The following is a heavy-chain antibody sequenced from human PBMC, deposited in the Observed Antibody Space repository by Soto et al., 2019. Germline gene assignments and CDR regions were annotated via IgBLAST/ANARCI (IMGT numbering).Heavy chain of an antibody. CDR2: IYGGGST. CDR3: SRGRSSGWYYFDY. Sequence: EVQLVETGGGLIQPGGSLRLSCAASGFTVSSNYMSWVRQAPGKGLEWVSVIYGGGSTYYADSVKGRFTISRDNSKNKLYLQMNSLRAEDTAVYYCSRGRSSGWYYFDYWGQGTLVTVSS. V-gene: IGHV3-53*02. J-gene: IGHJ4*02. D-gene: IGHD6-19*01. CDR1: GFTVSSNY.